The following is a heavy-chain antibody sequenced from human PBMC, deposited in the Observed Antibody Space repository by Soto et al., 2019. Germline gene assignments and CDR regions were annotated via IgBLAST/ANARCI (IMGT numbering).Heavy chain of an antibody. V-gene: IGHV4-39*01. D-gene: IGHD2-2*01. CDR3: ARIGYCSSTSCRPFDY. J-gene: IGHJ4*02. CDR2: IYYSGST. Sequence: SETLSRTCTVSGGSISSSSYYWGWIRQPPGKGLEWIGSIYYSGSTYYNPSLKSRVTISVDTSKNQFSLKLSSVTAADTAVYYCARIGYCSSTSCRPFDYWGQGTLVTVSS. CDR1: GGSISSSSYY.